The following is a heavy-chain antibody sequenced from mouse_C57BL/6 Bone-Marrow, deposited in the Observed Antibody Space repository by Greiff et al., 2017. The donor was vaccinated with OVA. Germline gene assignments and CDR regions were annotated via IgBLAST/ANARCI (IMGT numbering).Heavy chain of an antibody. J-gene: IGHJ1*03. CDR1: GFSLTSYG. CDR3: ARNLGSNYGWYFDV. CDR2: IWSGGST. D-gene: IGHD2-5*01. Sequence: QVHVKQSGPGLVQPSQSLSITCTVSGFSLTSYGVHWVRQSPGKGLEWLGVIWSGGSTDYNAAFISRLSISKDNSKSQVFFKMNSLQADDTAIYYCARNLGSNYGWYFDVWGTGTTVTVSS. V-gene: IGHV2-2*01.